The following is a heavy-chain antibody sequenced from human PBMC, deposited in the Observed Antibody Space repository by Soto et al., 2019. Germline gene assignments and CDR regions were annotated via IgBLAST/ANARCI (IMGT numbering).Heavy chain of an antibody. Sequence: QITLKESGPTLVKPTQTLTLTCTFSGFSLNTSGVGVGWIRQPPGKALEWLALIYWDDDKRYSPSLKSRLTITKDTSKNQVVLTMTNMDPVDTGTSYCAHRPYGDYPIDYWGQGTLVTVSS. CDR2: IYWDDDK. CDR1: GFSLNTSGVG. J-gene: IGHJ4*02. CDR3: AHRPYGDYPIDY. V-gene: IGHV2-5*02. D-gene: IGHD4-17*01.